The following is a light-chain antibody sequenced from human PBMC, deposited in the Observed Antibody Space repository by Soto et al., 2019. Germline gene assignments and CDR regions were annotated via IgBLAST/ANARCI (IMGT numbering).Light chain of an antibody. CDR1: QSLSSN. J-gene: IGKJ1*01. V-gene: IGKV3-15*01. CDR3: QQYNNWPTWT. CDR2: GAS. Sequence: EIVLTHSPVTLSFSPVERATLSCRASQSLSSNFLAWYQQKPGQPPRLLIYGASTRATGIPARFSGSGSGTEFTLTISSLQYEDFAVYYCQQYNNWPTWTFGQGTKVDIK.